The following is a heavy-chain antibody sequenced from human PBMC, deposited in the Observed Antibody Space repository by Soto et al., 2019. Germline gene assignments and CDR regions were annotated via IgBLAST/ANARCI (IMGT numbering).Heavy chain of an antibody. CDR1: GGSFSSYY. CDR2: IFYSGRSGST. Sequence: PSETLSLTCAVYGGSFSSYYWSWIRQPPGKGLEWIGYIFYSGRSGSTNYNPSLKSRVTISVDTSKNQFSLKLSSVTAADTAVYYCARTALGWFDPWGQGTLVTVSS. V-gene: IGHV4-59*01. D-gene: IGHD2-21*02. J-gene: IGHJ5*02. CDR3: ARTALGWFDP.